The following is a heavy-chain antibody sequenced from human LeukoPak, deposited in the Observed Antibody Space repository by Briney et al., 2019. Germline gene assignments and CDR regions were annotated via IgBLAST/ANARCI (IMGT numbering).Heavy chain of an antibody. Sequence: PGGSLRLSCAASEFTFSSYSMICVRQAPGKGLEWVSYISSSSNSTYYADSVKGRFTISRDNARNTLFLQMNSLRVEDAAVYYCARERFHGSGAPKYWGQGTLVTVSS. D-gene: IGHD3-10*01. CDR2: ISSSSNST. CDR1: EFTFSSYS. J-gene: IGHJ4*02. CDR3: ARERFHGSGAPKY. V-gene: IGHV3-21*06.